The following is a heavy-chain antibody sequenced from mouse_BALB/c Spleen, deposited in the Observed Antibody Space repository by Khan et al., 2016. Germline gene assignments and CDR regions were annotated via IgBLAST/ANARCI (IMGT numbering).Heavy chain of an antibody. Sequence: QVQLKQSGAELAKPGASVKMSCKAPGYTFTDYWMHWVKQRPGQGLEWIGYINPNTGYTEYNQKFKDKATLTADKSSSTAYMQLSSLTSEDSAVYYCASWSYYYGSSYGWFAYWGQGTLVTVSA. CDR1: GYTFTDYW. J-gene: IGHJ3*01. CDR2: INPNTGYT. CDR3: ASWSYYYGSSYGWFAY. D-gene: IGHD1-1*01. V-gene: IGHV1-7*01.